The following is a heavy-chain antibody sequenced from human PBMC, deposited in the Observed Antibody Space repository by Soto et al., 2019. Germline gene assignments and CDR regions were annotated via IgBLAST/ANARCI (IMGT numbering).Heavy chain of an antibody. CDR2: IIANNGNT. J-gene: IGHJ4*02. V-gene: IGHV1-18*01. Sequence: ASVKVSCKASGCTFSSYAISWVRQAPGQGLEWMGGIIANNGNTNYAQKLQGRVTMTTDTSTSTAYMELRSLRSDDTAVYYCAIFPARHFDYWGQGTLVTVSS. D-gene: IGHD6-25*01. CDR1: GCTFSSYA. CDR3: AIFPARHFDY.